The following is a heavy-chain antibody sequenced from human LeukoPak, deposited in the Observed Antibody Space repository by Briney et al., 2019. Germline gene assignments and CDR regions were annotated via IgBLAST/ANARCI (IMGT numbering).Heavy chain of an antibody. Sequence: PGGSLRLSCAASGFTFRSYSMNWVRQAPGKGLEWVSSISSSSSYIYHADSVKGRFTISRDNAKNSLYLQMNSLRAEDTAVYYCARGLAVALSDYWGQGTLVTVSS. CDR3: ARGLAVALSDY. CDR2: ISSSSSYI. V-gene: IGHV3-21*01. CDR1: GFTFRSYS. J-gene: IGHJ4*02. D-gene: IGHD6-19*01.